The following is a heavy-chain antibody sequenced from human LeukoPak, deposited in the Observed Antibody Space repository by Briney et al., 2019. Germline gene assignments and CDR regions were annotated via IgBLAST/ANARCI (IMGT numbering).Heavy chain of an antibody. J-gene: IGHJ4*02. Sequence: GVSLRLSCAASGFSFSSYGMHWVRQAPGKGLEWVAVISYDETDKLYSDSVKGRFTISRDNSKNTLYLQLSSLRAEDTAVYYCANAAAGTLDSWGQGTLVTVSS. CDR3: ANAAAGTLDS. CDR2: ISYDETDK. D-gene: IGHD6-13*01. CDR1: GFSFSSYG. V-gene: IGHV3-30*18.